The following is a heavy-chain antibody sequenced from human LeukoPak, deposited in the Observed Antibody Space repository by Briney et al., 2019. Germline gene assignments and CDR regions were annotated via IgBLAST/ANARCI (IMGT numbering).Heavy chain of an antibody. CDR1: GFTFSNYA. Sequence: GGSLRLSCVASGFTFSNYAMSWVRQAPGKGLEWVSAISGSGDSTFYADSVKGRFTILRDNSENTLYLQMNSLGAEDTAVYYCAKRASGFNFDYWGQGTQVTVSS. D-gene: IGHD6-25*01. V-gene: IGHV3-23*01. CDR3: AKRASGFNFDY. J-gene: IGHJ4*02. CDR2: ISGSGDST.